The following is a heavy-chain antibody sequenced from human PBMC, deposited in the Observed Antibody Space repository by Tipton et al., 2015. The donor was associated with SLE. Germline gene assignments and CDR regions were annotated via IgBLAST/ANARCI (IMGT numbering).Heavy chain of an antibody. CDR2: IYYTGNS. V-gene: IGHV4-59*11. J-gene: IGHJ5*02. D-gene: IGHD3-3*01. Sequence: TLSLTCTVSGDSISSHYWAWIRQSPGKGLEWIEYIYYTGNSNYNPSLKSRVSTSVDTSKNQFSLRLTSVTAADTAVYYCARAGLRKGPGIPRWFSPWGHVILVTVSS. CDR3: ARAGLRKGPGIPRWFSP. CDR1: GDSISSHY.